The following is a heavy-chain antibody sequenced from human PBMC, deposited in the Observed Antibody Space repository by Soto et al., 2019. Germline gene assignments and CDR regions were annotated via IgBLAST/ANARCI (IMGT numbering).Heavy chain of an antibody. CDR3: AKARETKAREAVLPD. V-gene: IGHV3-23*01. D-gene: IGHD3-10*01. J-gene: IGHJ4*02. CDR1: GFTFSSYA. Sequence: EVQLLESGGGLVQPGGSLRLSCAASGFTFSSYAMSWVRQAPGKGLEWVSAISGSGGSTYYADSVKGPFTISRDNPKNALYLQVNGLRAEDTAVYYCAKARETKAREAVLPDWGQGTLVTVSS. CDR2: ISGSGGST.